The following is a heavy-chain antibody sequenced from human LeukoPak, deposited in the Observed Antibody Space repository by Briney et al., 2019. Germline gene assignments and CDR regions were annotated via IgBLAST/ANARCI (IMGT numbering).Heavy chain of an antibody. CDR2: IIPILGTA. J-gene: IGHJ5*02. D-gene: IGHD3-3*01. CDR1: GGTFSSYA. V-gene: IGHV1-69*01. CDR3: AREPVSDYDFSSHNWFDP. Sequence: SVKVSCKASGGTFSSYAISWVRQAPGQGLEWMGGIIPILGTANYAQKFQGRVTITADESTSTAYMELSSLRSEDTAVYYCAREPVSDYDFSSHNWFDPWGQGTLVTVSS.